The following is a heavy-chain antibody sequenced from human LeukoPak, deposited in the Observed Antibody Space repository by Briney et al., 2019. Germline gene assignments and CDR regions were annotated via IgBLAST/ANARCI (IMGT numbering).Heavy chain of an antibody. CDR3: ATHYYASGNYYNPIFY. J-gene: IGHJ4*02. Sequence: AGGSLRLSCAASGFTFSRYGMHWVRQAPGKGLEWVAFIRYDESDKKYKDSVKGRLTVSKDNSKNTLSLQMHSLRVEDTAVYYCATHYYASGNYYNPIFYWGQGALVTVSS. D-gene: IGHD3-10*01. CDR1: GFTFSRYG. CDR2: IRYDESDK. V-gene: IGHV3-30*02.